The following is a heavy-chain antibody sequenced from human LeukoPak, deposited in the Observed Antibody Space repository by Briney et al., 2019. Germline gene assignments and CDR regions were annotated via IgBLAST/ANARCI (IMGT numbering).Heavy chain of an antibody. CDR3: ARSGVFYYYDSSGYYPPRFDY. CDR2: IYYSGST. V-gene: IGHV4-59*08. Sequence: SETLSLTCTVSGGSISSYYWSWIRQPPGKGLEWIGYIYYSGSTNYNPSLKSRVTISVDTSKNQFSLKLSSVTAADTAVYYCARSGVFYYYDSSGYYPPRFDYWGQGTLVTVSS. CDR1: GGSISSYY. D-gene: IGHD3-22*01. J-gene: IGHJ4*02.